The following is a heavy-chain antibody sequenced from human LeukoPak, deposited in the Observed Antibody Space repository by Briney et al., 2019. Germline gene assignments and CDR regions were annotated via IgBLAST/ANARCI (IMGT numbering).Heavy chain of an antibody. CDR2: FSGSGGST. J-gene: IGHJ6*04. CDR1: GFTFSSYA. D-gene: IGHD3-10*01. V-gene: IGHV3-23*01. Sequence: PGGSLRLSCAASGFTFSSYAMSWVRQAPGKGLEWVSAFSGSGGSTYYADSVKGRFTISRDNSKNTLYLQMNSLRAEDTAVYYCAKRSMVRGTAVYYYYGMDVWGKGTTVTVSS. CDR3: AKRSMVRGTAVYYYYGMDV.